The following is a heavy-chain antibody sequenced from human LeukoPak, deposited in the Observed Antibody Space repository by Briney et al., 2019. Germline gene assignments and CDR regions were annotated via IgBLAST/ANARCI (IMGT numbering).Heavy chain of an antibody. CDR2: IKSKTDGGTT. J-gene: IGHJ4*02. CDR1: GFTFSNAW. CDR3: TNFTLTKGGFDY. D-gene: IGHD3-22*01. Sequence: GGSLRLSCAAAGFTFSNAWMSWVRQAPGKGLEWVGRIKSKTDGGTTDYAAPVKGRFTISRDDSKNTLYLQMNSLKTEDTAVYYCTNFTLTKGGFDYWGQGTLVTVSS. V-gene: IGHV3-15*01.